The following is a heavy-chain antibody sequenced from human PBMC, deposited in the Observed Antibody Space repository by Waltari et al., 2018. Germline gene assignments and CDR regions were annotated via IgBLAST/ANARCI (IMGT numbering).Heavy chain of an antibody. V-gene: IGHV3-7*01. CDR3: GKDMDV. J-gene: IGHJ6*02. CDR2: IKEDGSEK. CDR1: GCKFSNYW. Sequence: EVHLVESGGGLVQPGGSLRLSCTASGCKFSNYWMSWVRQAPGKGLEWVANIKEDGSEKHYVDSVKGRFTISRDNAHDSLYLQMNSLRAEDTAVYFCGKDMDVWGQGP.